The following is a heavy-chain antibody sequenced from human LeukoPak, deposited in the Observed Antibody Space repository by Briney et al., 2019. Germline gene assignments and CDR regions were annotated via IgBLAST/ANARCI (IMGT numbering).Heavy chain of an antibody. J-gene: IGHJ5*02. Sequence: SDTLSLTCNVSGRSISRHYWSCIRQPSWEGLEWIGRIYTRGSTSYNRSRKSRVTMSVDTSKNQFSLKLSSVTAADTAVYYCARSQYEVWSGDFDSNWFDPWGQGTLVTVSS. CDR3: ARSQYEVWSGDFDSNWFDP. D-gene: IGHD3-3*01. CDR1: GRSISRHY. CDR2: IYTRGST. V-gene: IGHV4-4*07.